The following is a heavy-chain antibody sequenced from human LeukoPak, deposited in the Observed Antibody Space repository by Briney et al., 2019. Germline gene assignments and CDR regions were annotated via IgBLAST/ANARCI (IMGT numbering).Heavy chain of an antibody. Sequence: GGSLRLSCAASGFTFSSYGMHWVRQAPGKGLEWVSFIGYEGVHKYYADSVKGRFTISKDNSKATLYLQMNSLRPEDTAVYYCAKDLHGGYSSDYWGQGTLVTVFS. D-gene: IGHD4-23*01. CDR3: AKDLHGGYSSDY. V-gene: IGHV3-30*02. CDR1: GFTFSSYG. J-gene: IGHJ4*02. CDR2: IGYEGVHK.